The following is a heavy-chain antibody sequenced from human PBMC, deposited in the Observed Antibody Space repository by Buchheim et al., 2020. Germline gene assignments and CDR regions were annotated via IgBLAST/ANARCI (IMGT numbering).Heavy chain of an antibody. CDR3: ARDYSNTTWMYYYYYYGMDV. CDR1: GGSFSGYY. J-gene: IGHJ6*02. Sequence: QVQLQQWGAGLLKPSETLSLTCAVYGGSFSGYYWSWIRQPPGKGVEWIGEINHSGSTNYNPSLKSRVTISVDTSKNQFSLKLSSVTAADTAVYYCARDYSNTTWMYYYYYYGMDVWGQGTT. D-gene: IGHD4-11*01. V-gene: IGHV4-34*01. CDR2: INHSGST.